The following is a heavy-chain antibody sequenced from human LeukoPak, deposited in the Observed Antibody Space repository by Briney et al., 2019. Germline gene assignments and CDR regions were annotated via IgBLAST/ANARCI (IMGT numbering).Heavy chain of an antibody. CDR3: ARSDYHNSGSHTVFDAFDI. D-gene: IGHD3-10*01. CDR2: IDDSGNT. Sequence: SETLSLTCAVYGGSFSGYYWSWIRRPPGKGLEWIGYIDDSGNTNYNPSLKSQVTISVDKSKNQFSLKLSFVTVADTAMYYCARSDYHNSGSHTVFDAFDIWGQGTRVTVSS. V-gene: IGHV4-59*01. CDR1: GGSFSGYY. J-gene: IGHJ3*02.